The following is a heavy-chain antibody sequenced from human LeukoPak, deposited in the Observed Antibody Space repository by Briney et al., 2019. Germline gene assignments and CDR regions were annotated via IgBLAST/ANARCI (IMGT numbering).Heavy chain of an antibody. CDR1: GYTFTGYY. Sequence: ASVKVSCKASGYTFTGYYMHWVRQAPGQGLEWMGWINPNSGGTNYARKFQGRVTMTRDTSISTAYMELSRLRSDDTAVYYCARGKYYYDSSGYLAYWGQGTLVTVSS. CDR3: ARGKYYYDSSGYLAY. CDR2: INPNSGGT. D-gene: IGHD3-22*01. V-gene: IGHV1-2*02. J-gene: IGHJ4*02.